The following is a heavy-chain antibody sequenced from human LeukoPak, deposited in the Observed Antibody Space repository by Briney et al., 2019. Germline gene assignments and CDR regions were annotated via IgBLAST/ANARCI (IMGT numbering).Heavy chain of an antibody. CDR3: ARAAAGNWFDP. J-gene: IGHJ5*02. V-gene: IGHV5-51*01. CDR1: GYSFPNYW. D-gene: IGHD6-13*01. CDR2: IYPGDSDT. Sequence: GKSLKISCKGSGYSFPNYWIGRVRQMPGKGLEWMGIIYPGDSDTRYSPSFQGQVTISADKSITTAYLQWSSLKASDTAMYYCARAAAGNWFDPWGQGTPVTVSS.